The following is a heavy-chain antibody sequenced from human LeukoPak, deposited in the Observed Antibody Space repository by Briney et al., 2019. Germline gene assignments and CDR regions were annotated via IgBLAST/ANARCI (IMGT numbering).Heavy chain of an antibody. CDR2: INWNGGST. CDR3: ASLGYCSGGSCYARRDY. J-gene: IGHJ4*02. D-gene: IGHD2-15*01. Sequence: GGSLRLSCAASGLTFDDYGMSWVRQAPGKGLEWVSGINWNGGSTGYADSVKGRFTISRDNAKNSLYLQMNSLRAEDTALYYCASLGYCSGGSCYARRDYWGQGTLVTVSS. V-gene: IGHV3-20*04. CDR1: GLTFDDYG.